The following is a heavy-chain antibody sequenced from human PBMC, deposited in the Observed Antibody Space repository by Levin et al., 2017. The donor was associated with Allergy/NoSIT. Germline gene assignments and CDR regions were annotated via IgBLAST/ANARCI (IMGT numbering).Heavy chain of an antibody. CDR3: AREIRSRGGIAALLGRDYYYGMDG. CDR2: IIPIFGTA. CDR1: GGTFSSYA. V-gene: IGHV1-69*01. Sequence: KISCKASGGTFSSYAISWVRQAPGQGLEWMGGIIPIFGTANYAQKFQGRVTITADESTSTAYMELSSLRSEDTAVYYCAREIRSRGGIAALLGRDYYYGMDGWGQGTTVTVSS. D-gene: IGHD6-13*01. J-gene: IGHJ6*02.